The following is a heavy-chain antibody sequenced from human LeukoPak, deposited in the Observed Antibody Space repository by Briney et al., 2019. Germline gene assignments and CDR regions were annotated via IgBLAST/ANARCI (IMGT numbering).Heavy chain of an antibody. D-gene: IGHD1-26*01. CDR3: ARDLSATARAYDY. CDR2: IAISGTYI. CDR1: GFILSDYN. V-gene: IGHV3-21*01. J-gene: IGHJ4*01. Sequence: GGSLRLSCAASGFILSDYNMNWVRHAPGKGLEWVSFIAISGTYITYADSLKGRFTISRDNAKNSLYLQMNSLRAEDTAVYYCARDLSATARAYDYWGHGTLVTVSS.